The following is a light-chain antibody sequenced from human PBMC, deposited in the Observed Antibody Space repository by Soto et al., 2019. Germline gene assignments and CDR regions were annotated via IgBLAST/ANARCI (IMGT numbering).Light chain of an antibody. J-gene: IGKJ4*01. CDR3: QKYNIAPVT. Sequence: DIQMTQSPSSLSASVGDRVTVTCRASQDISDYLAWYQLKPGKVPKLLIHTASTLQSGVPSRFSGSGSGTDFTLTISSLQSEDVATYYCQKYNIAPVTFGGGTRWIS. V-gene: IGKV1-27*01. CDR1: QDISDY. CDR2: TAS.